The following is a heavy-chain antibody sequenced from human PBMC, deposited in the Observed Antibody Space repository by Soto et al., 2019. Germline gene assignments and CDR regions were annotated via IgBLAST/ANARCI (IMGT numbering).Heavy chain of an antibody. CDR2: IDGSGRNT. CDR1: GFTFSSYA. Sequence: GGSLRLSCAASGFTFSSYAMSWVRQAPGKGLEWVSGIDGSGRNTYYADSVKGRFTISRDNSKNTLSVQMDSLRVEDTALYYCAKDGGSVCSGGTCYFQAPDYWGQGTTVTVSS. CDR3: AKDGGSVCSGGTCYFQAPDY. V-gene: IGHV3-23*01. D-gene: IGHD2-15*01. J-gene: IGHJ4*03.